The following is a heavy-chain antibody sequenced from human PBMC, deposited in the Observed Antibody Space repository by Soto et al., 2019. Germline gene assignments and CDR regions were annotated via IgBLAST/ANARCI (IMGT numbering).Heavy chain of an antibody. D-gene: IGHD3-3*01. Sequence: QVQLKESGPGLVKPSQTLSLTCTVSGGSIDSSHFWSWIRQQPGKGLEWIGYIDYSSSTYYNPSLKSRVIISSGTSANQFSRRLSSVTAADTAVFFCARGWRDGYTGLYSLDHGGQGTLVTVSS. V-gene: IGHV4-31*03. CDR2: IDYSSST. CDR1: GGSIDSSHF. CDR3: ARGWRDGYTGLYSLDH. J-gene: IGHJ1*01.